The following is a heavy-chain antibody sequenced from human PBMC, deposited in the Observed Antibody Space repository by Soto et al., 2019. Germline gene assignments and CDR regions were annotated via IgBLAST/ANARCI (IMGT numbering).Heavy chain of an antibody. CDR1: GYTFTSYA. V-gene: IGHV1-3*01. Sequence: GASVKVSCKASGYTFTSYAMHWVRQAPGQRLEWMGWINAGNGNTKYSQKFQGRVTITRDTSASTAYMELSSLRSEDTAVYYCAREDFWSGYYYTDYWGQGTLVTVSS. CDR3: AREDFWSGYYYTDY. D-gene: IGHD3-3*01. J-gene: IGHJ4*02. CDR2: INAGNGNT.